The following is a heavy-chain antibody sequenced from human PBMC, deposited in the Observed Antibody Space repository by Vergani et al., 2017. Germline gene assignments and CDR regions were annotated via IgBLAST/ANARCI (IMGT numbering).Heavy chain of an antibody. D-gene: IGHD3-10*01. V-gene: IGHV3-33*08. Sequence: VQLVESGGGLIQPGGSLRLSCAASGFTFSSYAMSWVRQAPGKGLEWVAVIWYDGSNKYYADSVKGRFTISRDNSKNTLYLQMNSLRAEDTAVYYCARGTGDSRYYYYYMDVWGKGTTVTVSS. CDR3: ARGTGDSRYYYYYMDV. CDR2: IWYDGSNK. CDR1: GFTFSSYA. J-gene: IGHJ6*03.